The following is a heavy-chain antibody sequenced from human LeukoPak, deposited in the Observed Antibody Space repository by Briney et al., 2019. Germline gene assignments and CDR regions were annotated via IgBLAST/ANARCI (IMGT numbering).Heavy chain of an antibody. V-gene: IGHV3-21*01. CDR1: GFTFSSYS. CDR2: VSSSSSYI. D-gene: IGHD1-14*01. J-gene: IGHJ4*02. CDR3: ARWDRFHGV. Sequence: GGSLRPSCAASGFTFSSYSMNWVRQAPGKGLEWVSSVSSSSSYIYYANSVKGRFTISRDNAKTSLYLQMNSLGVEDAAVYYCARWDRFHGVWGQGTLVTVSS.